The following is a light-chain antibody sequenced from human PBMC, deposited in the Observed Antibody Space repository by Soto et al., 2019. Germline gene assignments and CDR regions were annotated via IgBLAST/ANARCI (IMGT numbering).Light chain of an antibody. CDR3: QQYNNWPQT. CDR1: QSMGIS. J-gene: IGKJ1*01. CDR2: GAS. Sequence: ETMMTHSPASLSVSPGERATLSCRSSQSMGISLAWYHQKPGEAPSLRIYGASTSATGIPASFSGSGSGTDLTLTINSLQSEDFAVYYCQQYNNWPQTFGQGTKVVIK. V-gene: IGKV3-15*01.